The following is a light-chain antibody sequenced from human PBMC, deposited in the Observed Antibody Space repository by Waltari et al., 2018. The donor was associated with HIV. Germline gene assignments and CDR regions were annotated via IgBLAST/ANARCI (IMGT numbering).Light chain of an antibody. J-gene: IGKJ4*01. CDR1: QDINTY. CDR2: AAS. Sequence: DIQLTQSLSFLSASVGDRVTITCRASQDINTYLAWYQKIPGGTPKLLIYAASTLHSGVPSRFSGSGSGTEFTLTISTLQSEDFSTYYCQQLYRYPLSFGGGTKV. V-gene: IGKV1-9*01. CDR3: QQLYRYPLS.